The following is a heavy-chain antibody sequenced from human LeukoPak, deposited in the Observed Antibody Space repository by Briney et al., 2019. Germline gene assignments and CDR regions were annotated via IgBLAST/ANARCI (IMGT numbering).Heavy chain of an antibody. Sequence: TGGSLRLPCAASGFTFSSYAMSWVRQAPGKGLEWVSAISGSGGSTYYADSVKGRFTISRDNSKNTLYLQMNSLRAEDTAVYYCAKDGNQLWFGEFTWGQGTLVTVSS. D-gene: IGHD3-10*01. V-gene: IGHV3-23*01. CDR2: ISGSGGST. CDR3: AKDGNQLWFGEFT. J-gene: IGHJ5*02. CDR1: GFTFSSYA.